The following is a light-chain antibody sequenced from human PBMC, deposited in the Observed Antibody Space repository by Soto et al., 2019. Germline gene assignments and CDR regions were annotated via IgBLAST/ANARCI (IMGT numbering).Light chain of an antibody. J-gene: IGKJ1*01. CDR2: KAS. V-gene: IGKV1-5*03. CDR1: QSISIC. Sequence: DTQMIQSPSTLSASLGDRVTITCRASQSISICLAWYQQKPGKAPKMLIYKASSLESGVPSSFSGSGSGTEFTLTISSLQHDDFANYYCQQYSTYNPRTFGQGTKVDIK. CDR3: QQYSTYNPRT.